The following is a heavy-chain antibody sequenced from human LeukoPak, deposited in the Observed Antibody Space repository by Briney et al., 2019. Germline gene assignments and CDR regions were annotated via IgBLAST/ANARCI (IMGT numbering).Heavy chain of an antibody. J-gene: IGHJ4*02. D-gene: IGHD3-10*01. V-gene: IGHV4-4*07. CDR1: GGSISSYY. CDR3: ARDTYYYGSGSYPTFDY. Sequence: SETLSLTCTVSGGSISSYYWSWIRQPAGKGLEWIGRIYTSGSTNYNPSLKSRVTMSVDTSKNQFSLKLSSVTAADTAVYYCARDTYYYGSGSYPTFDYWGQGTLVTVSS. CDR2: IYTSGST.